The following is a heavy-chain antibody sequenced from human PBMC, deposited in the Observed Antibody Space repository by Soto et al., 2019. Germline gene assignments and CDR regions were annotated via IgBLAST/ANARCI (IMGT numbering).Heavy chain of an antibody. CDR3: ARKNAGRWELPYNRFDP. J-gene: IGHJ5*02. Sequence: SETLSLTCTVSGSSISSSSYCWGWIRQPPGKGLEWIGSIYYSGSPYYSPSLKSRVTISVDTSKNQFSLKLSSVTAADTAVYYCARKNAGRWELPYNRFDPWGQGTLVTVSS. CDR1: GSSISSSSYC. D-gene: IGHD1-26*01. CDR2: IYYSGSP. V-gene: IGHV4-39*01.